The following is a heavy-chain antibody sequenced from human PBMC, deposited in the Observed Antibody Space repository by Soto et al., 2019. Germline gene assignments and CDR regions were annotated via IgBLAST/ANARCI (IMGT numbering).Heavy chain of an antibody. V-gene: IGHV2-5*02. J-gene: IGHJ4*02. CDR1: GLSLTTTGVG. CDR2: IYWDDDE. Sequence: QITLKESGPTLVKPTQTLTLTCTLSGLSLTTTGVGVGWIRQPPGKALEWLALIYWDDDERISPSLKSRLTITKDTSKNQVVLTMTNMDPVDTGTYYCAHSTLLRWGQGTPVTVSS. D-gene: IGHD2-15*01. CDR3: AHSTLLR.